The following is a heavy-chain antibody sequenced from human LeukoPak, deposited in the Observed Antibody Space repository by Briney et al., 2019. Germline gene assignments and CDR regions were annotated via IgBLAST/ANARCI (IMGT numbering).Heavy chain of an antibody. CDR2: INWNGGST. J-gene: IGHJ4*02. CDR1: GFTFSSYG. D-gene: IGHD3-10*01. V-gene: IGHV3-20*04. Sequence: PGGSLRLSCAASGFTFSSYGMHWVRQAPGKGLEWVSGINWNGGSTGYADSVKGRFTISRDNAKNSLYLQMNSLRAEDTALYYCARPGGYYYGSGSYYPFDYWGQGTLVTVSS. CDR3: ARPGGYYYGSGSYYPFDY.